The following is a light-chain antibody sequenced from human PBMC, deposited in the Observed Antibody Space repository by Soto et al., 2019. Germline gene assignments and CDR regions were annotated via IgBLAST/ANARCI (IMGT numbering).Light chain of an antibody. CDR1: QGVDSD. Sequence: IQMTQSPSSLSASVGDRVTITCRASQGVDSDLSWYQQKPGKAPKLLIYAASSLHSGVPTRFRGSGSGTHFTLTISILQPEDVATYYCQQSYSTLVLTFGGGTKVELK. J-gene: IGKJ4*01. CDR3: QQSYSTLVLT. CDR2: AAS. V-gene: IGKV1-39*01.